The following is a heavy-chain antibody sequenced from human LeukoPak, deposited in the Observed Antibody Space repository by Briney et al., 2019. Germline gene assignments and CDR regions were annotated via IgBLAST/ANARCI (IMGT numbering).Heavy chain of an antibody. J-gene: IGHJ4*02. CDR3: GRDLGGRSGY. CDR1: GFTFSSYA. CDR2: ISYDGSNK. V-gene: IGHV3-30-3*01. D-gene: IGHD1-26*01. Sequence: GGSLRFSCAASGFTFSSYAMHWVRQAPGKGLEWVAVISYDGSNKYYADSVKGRFSISRDNAKNTLYLQMNSLRAEDTAVYYCGRDLGGRSGYWGQGTLVTVSS.